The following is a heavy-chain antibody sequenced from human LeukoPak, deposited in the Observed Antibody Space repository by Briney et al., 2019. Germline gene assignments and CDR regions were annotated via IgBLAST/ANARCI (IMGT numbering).Heavy chain of an antibody. V-gene: IGHV3-7*04. J-gene: IGHJ5*02. D-gene: IGHD3-16*01. Sequence: PGGSLRLSCAASGFTFSSYWMSWVRQAPGKGLEWVANIKQDGSEKYYVDSVKGRFTISRDNAKNSLYLQMNSLRPEDTAVYYCAGVEGGDWFDPWGQGTLVTVSS. CDR2: IKQDGSEK. CDR1: GFTFSSYW. CDR3: AGVEGGDWFDP.